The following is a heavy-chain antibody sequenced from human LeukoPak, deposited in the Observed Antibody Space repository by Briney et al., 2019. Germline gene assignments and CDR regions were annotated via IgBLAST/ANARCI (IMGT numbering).Heavy chain of an antibody. D-gene: IGHD4-17*01. V-gene: IGHV1-2*02. CDR2: INPNSGGT. CDR3: ARGDYGDYVHYYYYMDV. J-gene: IGHJ6*03. Sequence: ASVKLSCKASGYTFTGYYMHWVRQAPGQGLEWMGCINPNSGGTNYAQKFQGRVTMTRDTSISTAYMELSRLRSDDTAVYYCARGDYGDYVHYYYYMDVWGKGTTGTVSS. CDR1: GYTFTGYY.